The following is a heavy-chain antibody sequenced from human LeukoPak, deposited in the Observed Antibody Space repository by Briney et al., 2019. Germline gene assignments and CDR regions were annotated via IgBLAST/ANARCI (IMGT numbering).Heavy chain of an antibody. V-gene: IGHV3-33*01. CDR3: TRDRQGMTTDGYFGL. D-gene: IGHD4-17*01. J-gene: IGHJ2*01. CDR2: IWYDGSNK. Sequence: PGGSLRLSCAASGFTFSSYGMHWVRQAPGKGLEWVAVIWYDGSNKYYGDSVKGRFTISRDNSKNTLYLQMNRLRDEDTALYYCTRDRQGMTTDGYFGLWGRGTPVTVSS. CDR1: GFTFSSYG.